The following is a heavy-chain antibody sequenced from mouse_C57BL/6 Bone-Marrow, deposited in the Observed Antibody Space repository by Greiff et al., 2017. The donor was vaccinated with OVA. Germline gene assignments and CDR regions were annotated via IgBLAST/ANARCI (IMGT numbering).Heavy chain of an antibody. V-gene: IGHV1-5*01. J-gene: IGHJ3*01. CDR1: GYTFTSYW. CDR2: IYPGNSDT. Sequence: VHVKQSGTVLARPGASVKMSCKTSGYTFTSYWMHWVKQRPGQGLEWIGAIYPGNSDTSYNQKFKGKAKLTAVTSASTAYMELSSLTNEDSAVYYCTRRGSSYLAWFAYWGQGTLVTVSA. D-gene: IGHD1-1*01. CDR3: TRRGSSYLAWFAY.